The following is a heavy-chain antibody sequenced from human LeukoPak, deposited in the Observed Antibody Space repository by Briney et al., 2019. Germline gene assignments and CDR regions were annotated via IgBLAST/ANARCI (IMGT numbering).Heavy chain of an antibody. CDR3: ARGLAAAGDAFDI. CDR1: GFTVSSNY. D-gene: IGHD6-13*01. V-gene: IGHV3-53*01. J-gene: IGHJ3*02. Sequence: GGSLRLSCAASGFTVSSNYMSWVRQAPGKGLEWVSVIYTSGGTYYADSVKGRFTISRDNSKNTLYLQMNSLRAEDTAVYYCARGLAAAGDAFDIWGQGTMVTVSS. CDR2: IYTSGGT.